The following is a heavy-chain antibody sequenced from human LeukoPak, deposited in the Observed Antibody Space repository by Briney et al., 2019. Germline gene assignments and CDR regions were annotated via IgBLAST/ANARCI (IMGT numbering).Heavy chain of an antibody. D-gene: IGHD6-13*01. CDR3: ARDVRRIADYYFDY. CDR1: GFTFSSYS. Sequence: VGSLRLSCAASGFTFSSYSMNWVRQAPGKGLEWVAVISSDGRDKHHAESVKGRFTISRDNSKNTLYLRTHSLRAEDTAVYYCARDVRRIADYYFDYGGQGTLVTVSS. J-gene: IGHJ4*02. CDR2: ISSDGRDK. V-gene: IGHV3-30*03.